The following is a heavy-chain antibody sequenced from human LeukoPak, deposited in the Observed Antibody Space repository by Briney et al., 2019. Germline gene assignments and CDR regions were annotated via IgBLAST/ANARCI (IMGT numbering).Heavy chain of an antibody. V-gene: IGHV3-7*01. CDR1: GFTFNWYW. CDR2: IKEDGSEE. J-gene: IGHJ3*02. D-gene: IGHD1-7*01. Sequence: PGGSLRLSCAASGFTFNWYWMSWVRRAPGKGLEWVANIKEDGSEENYVDSVKGRFTISRDNAKNSLYLQMNSLRAEDTAVYYCAKYNWNYAFDIWGQGTMVNVSS. CDR3: AKYNWNYAFDI.